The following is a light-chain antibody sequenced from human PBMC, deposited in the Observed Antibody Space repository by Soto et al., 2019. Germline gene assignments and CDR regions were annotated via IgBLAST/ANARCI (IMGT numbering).Light chain of an antibody. CDR2: EVT. CDR3: SSYAPSKTFFFG. Sequence: QSVLTQPPSASGSPGQSVTISCTGTSSDVGGYNYVSWYQQYPGRAPKLMIYEVTKRPSGVPDRFSGSKSGNTASLTVSGLQVEDGADYNGSSYAPSKTFFFGFGGGPKVTVL. CDR1: SSDVGGYNY. J-gene: IGLJ2*01. V-gene: IGLV2-8*01.